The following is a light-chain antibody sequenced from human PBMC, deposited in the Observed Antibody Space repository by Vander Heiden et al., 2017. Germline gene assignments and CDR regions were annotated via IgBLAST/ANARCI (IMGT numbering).Light chain of an antibody. V-gene: IGLV3-25*03. Sequence: SSELPQPPSVSVPPGQTAEITCSGDALPKQFTYWYQQKSGQDPVLVMLKDTVRPSGIPERFSGSSSGTTVTLTISGVQAEDEADYYCQSADSSGSYFGFGTKVTVL. CDR1: ALPKQF. CDR3: QSADSSGSY. CDR2: KDT. J-gene: IGLJ1*01.